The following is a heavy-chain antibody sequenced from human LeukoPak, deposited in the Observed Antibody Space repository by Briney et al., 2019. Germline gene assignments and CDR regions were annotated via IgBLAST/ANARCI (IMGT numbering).Heavy chain of an antibody. Sequence: ASVKVSCKASGYTFINYYMHWVRQAPGQGLEWMGWINPNSGGTNYAQKFQGRVTMTRDTSISTAYMELSRLRSDDTAVYYCARSSGWYDDYYYYMDVWGKGTTVTVSS. J-gene: IGHJ6*03. CDR3: ARSSGWYDDYYYYMDV. CDR1: GYTFINYY. D-gene: IGHD6-19*01. CDR2: INPNSGGT. V-gene: IGHV1-2*02.